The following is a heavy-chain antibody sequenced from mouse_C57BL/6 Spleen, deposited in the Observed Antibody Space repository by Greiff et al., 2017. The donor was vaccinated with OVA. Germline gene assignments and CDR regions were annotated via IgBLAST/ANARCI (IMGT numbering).Heavy chain of an antibody. CDR3: ARSYYGSSYNGAYFDY. D-gene: IGHD1-1*01. CDR2: IDPSDSYT. V-gene: IGHV1-50*01. CDR1: GYTFTSYW. Sequence: QVQLQQPGAELVKPGASVKLSCKASGYTFTSYWMQWVKQRPGQGLAWIGEIDPSDSYTNYNQKFKGKATLTVDTSSSTAYMQLSSLTSEDSAVYYCARSYYGSSYNGAYFDYWGQGTTRTVSS. J-gene: IGHJ2*01.